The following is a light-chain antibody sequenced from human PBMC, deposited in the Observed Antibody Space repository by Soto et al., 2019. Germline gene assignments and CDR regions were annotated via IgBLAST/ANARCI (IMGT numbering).Light chain of an antibody. Sequence: QSALTQPAYVSGSPGQSITISCTGTSSDVGGYNYVSWYQQHPGKAPKLMIYDVGNRPSGVSNRFSGSKSGNTDSLTISGLQAEDEADYYCSSYTSSSLYVFGTGTKLTVL. CDR1: SSDVGGYNY. CDR2: DVG. CDR3: SSYTSSSLYV. V-gene: IGLV2-14*01. J-gene: IGLJ1*01.